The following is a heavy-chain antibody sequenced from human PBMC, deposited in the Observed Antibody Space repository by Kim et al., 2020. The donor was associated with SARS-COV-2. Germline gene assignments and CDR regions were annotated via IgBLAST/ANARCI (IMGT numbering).Heavy chain of an antibody. Sequence: GGSLRLSCAASGFTFSTYAMTWVRQAPGKGLEWVSAVSGGAGRTYYADSVKGRFTISRDNSKKTLYLQMNSLRAEDSAVYYCAKLGDDYGSGTSFTFDYWGQGTLVTVSS. CDR1: GFTFSTYA. CDR2: VSGGAGRT. J-gene: IGHJ4*02. D-gene: IGHD3-10*01. CDR3: AKLGDDYGSGTSFTFDY. V-gene: IGHV3-23*01.